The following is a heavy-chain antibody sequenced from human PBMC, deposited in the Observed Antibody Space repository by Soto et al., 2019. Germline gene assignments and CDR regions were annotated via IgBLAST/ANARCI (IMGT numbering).Heavy chain of an antibody. D-gene: IGHD1-26*01. CDR3: ARDDGRVGATSKFDY. CDR2: IYHSGST. CDR1: GASISSSNW. V-gene: IGHV4-4*02. J-gene: IGHJ4*02. Sequence: PSETLSLTCAVSGASISSSNWWSWVRQPPGKGLEWIGEIYHSGSTNYNPSLKSRVTISVDKSKNQFSLKLSSVTAADTAVYYCARDDGRVGATSKFDYWGQGALVTVSS.